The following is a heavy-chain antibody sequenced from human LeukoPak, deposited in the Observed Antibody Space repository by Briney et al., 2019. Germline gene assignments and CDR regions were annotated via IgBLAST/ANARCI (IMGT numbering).Heavy chain of an antibody. CDR2: VSYSGST. CDR3: ARLTPYSGSPLDDY. V-gene: IGHV4-39*01. D-gene: IGHD1-26*01. J-gene: IGHJ4*02. Sequence: SETLSLTCTVSGGSISSISNYWGWIRQPPGKGLEYIGSVSYSGSTYYNPSIKSRVTMSADTSKNQFSLKLSSVTAADTAVYYCARLTPYSGSPLDDYWGQGTLVTVSS. CDR1: GGSISSISNY.